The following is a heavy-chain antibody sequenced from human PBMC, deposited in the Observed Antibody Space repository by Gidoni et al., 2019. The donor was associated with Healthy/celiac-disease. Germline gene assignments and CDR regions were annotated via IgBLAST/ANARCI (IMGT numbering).Heavy chain of an antibody. CDR1: GFTFDDYA. CDR3: AKGSKAAAGNPYYYYGMDV. V-gene: IGHV3-9*01. J-gene: IGHJ6*02. Sequence: EVQLVESGGGLVQPGRSLRLSCAASGFTFDDYAMHWVRQAPGKGLDWVSGISWNSGSIGYADSVKGRFTISRDNAKNSLYLQMNSLRAEDTALYYCAKGSKAAAGNPYYYYGMDVWGQGTTVTVSS. D-gene: IGHD6-13*01. CDR2: ISWNSGSI.